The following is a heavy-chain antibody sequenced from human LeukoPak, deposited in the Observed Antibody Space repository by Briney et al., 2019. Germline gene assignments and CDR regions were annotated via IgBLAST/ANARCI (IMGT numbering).Heavy chain of an antibody. V-gene: IGHV4-34*01. CDR1: GGSFSGYY. Sequence: SETLSLTCAVYGGSFSGYYWSWIRQPPGKGLEWIGEINRSGSTNYNPSLKSRVTISVDTSKNQFSLKLSSVTAADTAVYYCARGRIAVAGTGDYFDYWGQGTLVTVSS. J-gene: IGHJ4*02. D-gene: IGHD6-19*01. CDR3: ARGRIAVAGTGDYFDY. CDR2: INRSGST.